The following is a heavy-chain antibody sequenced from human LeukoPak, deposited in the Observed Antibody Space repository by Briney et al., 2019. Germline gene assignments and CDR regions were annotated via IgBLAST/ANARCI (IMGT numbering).Heavy chain of an antibody. J-gene: IGHJ5*02. CDR3: ASRTVTTFFPSRRFDP. D-gene: IGHD4-11*01. CDR1: GGSFSGYY. CDR2: INHSGST. Sequence: PSETLSLTGAVYGGSFSGYYWSWIRQPPGKGLEWIGEINHSGSTNYNPSLKSRVTISVDTSKNQFSLKLSSVTAADTAVYYCASRTVTTFFPSRRFDPWGQGTLVTVSS. V-gene: IGHV4-34*01.